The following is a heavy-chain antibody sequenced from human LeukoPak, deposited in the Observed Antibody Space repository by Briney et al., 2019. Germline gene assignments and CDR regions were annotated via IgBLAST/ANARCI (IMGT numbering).Heavy chain of an antibody. CDR3: ARLSILRYFDWLLDY. V-gene: IGHV4-61*02. CDR1: GGSISSGSYY. J-gene: IGHJ4*02. D-gene: IGHD3-9*01. Sequence: PSQTLSLTCTVSGGSISSGSYYWSWIRQPAGKGLEWIGRIYTSGSTNYNPSLKSRVTISVDTSKNQFSLKLSSVTAADTAVYYRARLSILRYFDWLLDYWGQGTLVTVSS. CDR2: IYTSGST.